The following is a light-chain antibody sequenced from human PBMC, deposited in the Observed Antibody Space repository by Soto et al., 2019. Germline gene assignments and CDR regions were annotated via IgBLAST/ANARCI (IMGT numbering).Light chain of an antibody. CDR3: QQYETYWT. V-gene: IGKV1-5*01. Sequence: EIQMNQAPSTLSASVGDRVTITFRASQSISSWLAWYQQKPGKAPNLLIYDASNLDSGVPSRFSGSGSGTEFTLTISSLQPDDFATYYCQQYETYWTFGQGTKV. CDR2: DAS. CDR1: QSISSW. J-gene: IGKJ1*01.